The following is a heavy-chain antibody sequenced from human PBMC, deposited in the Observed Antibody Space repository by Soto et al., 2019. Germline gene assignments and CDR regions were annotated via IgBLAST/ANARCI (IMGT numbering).Heavy chain of an antibody. J-gene: IGHJ4*02. D-gene: IGHD3-9*01. Sequence: QITLKESGPTLVRPTQTLTLTCAFSGFSLSTSGVGVGWIRQPPGKALEWLAVIYWDDSKHYSPSLRSRLTITKDTTKNQVVIKMTNMDPMDTGTYYCAHKGPEDWPLDYWGQGTLVTVSS. CDR3: AHKGPEDWPLDY. CDR1: GFSLSTSGVG. CDR2: IYWDDSK. V-gene: IGHV2-5*02.